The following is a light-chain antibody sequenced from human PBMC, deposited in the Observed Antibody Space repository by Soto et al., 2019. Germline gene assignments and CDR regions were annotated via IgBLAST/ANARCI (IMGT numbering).Light chain of an antibody. Sequence: EIVMTQSPGTQSLSPGEGAALSCRASQSVSSNYLAWYQQRPGQAPRLLIYAASNRAAGIPDRFSGSGSGTDFTLTISRLEPEDFAVYYCQQYGSSPATFGQGTKLEIK. V-gene: IGKV3-20*01. J-gene: IGKJ2*01. CDR1: QSVSSNY. CDR3: QQYGSSPAT. CDR2: AAS.